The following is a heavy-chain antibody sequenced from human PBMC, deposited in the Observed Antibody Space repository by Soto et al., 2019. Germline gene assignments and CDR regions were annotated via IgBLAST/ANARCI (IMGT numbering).Heavy chain of an antibody. CDR3: AKDITFDSSAYDS. Sequence: EVQLLESGGGLVQPGGSVRLSCAASGFTFSRFGMSWVRQAPGKGLEWISGISGGGNPTYYSESVKGRFTISRDSAKNTLSLQMNSLRTEDTAVYYCAKDITFDSSAYDSWGQGTLVTVSS. CDR1: GFTFSRFG. V-gene: IGHV3-23*01. J-gene: IGHJ4*02. CDR2: ISGGGNPT. D-gene: IGHD3-22*01.